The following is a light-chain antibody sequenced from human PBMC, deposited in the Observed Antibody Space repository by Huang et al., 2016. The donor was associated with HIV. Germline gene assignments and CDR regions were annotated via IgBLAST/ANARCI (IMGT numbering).Light chain of an antibody. CDR2: RTS. Sequence: EIVLTQSPGTLSLSPGTRATLSCRASQSVGSSYLAWYQQKPGQAPRLLIYRTSSRATNVPDRFSGSGSGTEFTLTISRLEPEDFAVYYCQQYGGSPYTFGQGTKLEIK. V-gene: IGKV3-20*01. J-gene: IGKJ2*01. CDR1: QSVGSSY. CDR3: QQYGGSPYT.